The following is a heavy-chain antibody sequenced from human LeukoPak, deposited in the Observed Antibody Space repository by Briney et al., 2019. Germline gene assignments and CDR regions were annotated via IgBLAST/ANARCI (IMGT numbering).Heavy chain of an antibody. CDR3: ARGPYV. J-gene: IGHJ3*01. CDR1: GDSVSSGTYY. Sequence: SETLFLTCTVSGDSVSSGTYYWSWVRQPPGKGLEWIGFISYSGSTNYNPSLKSRITISVDMSKNQFSLKVRSVTAADTAVYYCARGPYVWGQGTMVTVSS. V-gene: IGHV4-61*01. CDR2: ISYSGST.